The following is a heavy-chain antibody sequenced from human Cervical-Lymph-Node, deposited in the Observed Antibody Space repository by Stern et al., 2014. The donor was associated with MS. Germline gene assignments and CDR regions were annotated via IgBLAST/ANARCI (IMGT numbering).Heavy chain of an antibody. V-gene: IGHV1-24*01. CDR2: FDPEDGET. CDR1: GYTLTELL. CDR3: ATEPAAAGDGFDI. J-gene: IGHJ3*02. D-gene: IGHD6-13*01. Sequence: MQLVESGAEVKKPGASVKVSCKVSGYTLTELLIHWVRQAPGKGLEWMGRFDPEDGETIYAQKFQGRVNMTEDTSTDTAYMELSSLRSEDTAVYYCATEPAAAGDGFDIWGQGTMVTVSS.